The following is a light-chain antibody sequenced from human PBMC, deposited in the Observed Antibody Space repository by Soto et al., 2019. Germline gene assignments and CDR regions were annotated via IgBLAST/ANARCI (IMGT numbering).Light chain of an antibody. CDR1: QSISTY. CDR3: QPYNSYGT. V-gene: IGKV1-5*03. Sequence: VQITYSPFTLSASVLYRGTSTCRSSQSISTYLAWYRHTPGEAPKLLIYKASTLERGVPSRFSGSGSGTDFTLTISRMPPDDFATYYRQPYNSYGTFGPGTKVDNK. J-gene: IGKJ1*01. CDR2: KAS.